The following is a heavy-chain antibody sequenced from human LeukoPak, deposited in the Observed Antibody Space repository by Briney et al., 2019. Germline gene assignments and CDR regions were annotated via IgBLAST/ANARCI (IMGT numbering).Heavy chain of an antibody. CDR1: GYTFTSYG. J-gene: IGHJ6*03. V-gene: IGHV1-18*01. CDR2: ISAYNGNT. D-gene: IGHD3-10*01. Sequence: ASVKVSCKASGYTFTSYGISWVRQAPGQGLEWMGWISAYNGNTSYAQKLQGRVTMTTDTSTSTAYMELRSLRSDDTAVYYCARDGGWFGDYYYYYMDVWGKGTTVTVSS. CDR3: ARDGGWFGDYYYYYMDV.